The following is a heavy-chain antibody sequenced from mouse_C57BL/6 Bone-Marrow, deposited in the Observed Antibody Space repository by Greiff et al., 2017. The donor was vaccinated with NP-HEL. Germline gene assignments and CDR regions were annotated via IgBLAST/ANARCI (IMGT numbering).Heavy chain of an antibody. V-gene: IGHV1-81*01. CDR1: GYTFTSYG. J-gene: IGHJ2*01. CDR2: IYPRSGNT. Sequence: VQLQQSGAELARPGASVKLSCKASGYTFTSYGISWVKQRTGQGLEGIGEIYPRSGNTYYNEKFKGKATLTADKSSSTAYMELRSLTSEDSAVYFCARKLRLRKDYWGQGTTLTVSS. CDR3: ARKLRLRKDY. D-gene: IGHD3-2*02.